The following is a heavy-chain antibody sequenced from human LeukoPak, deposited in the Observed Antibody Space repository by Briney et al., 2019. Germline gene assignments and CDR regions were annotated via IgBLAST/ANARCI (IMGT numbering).Heavy chain of an antibody. D-gene: IGHD3-22*01. CDR2: IYPGDSDT. CDR1: GYSFTSYW. CDR3: ARALVDYYDSSGYYSYYDY. V-gene: IGHV5-51*01. Sequence: GASLQISCKGSGYSFTSYWIGWVRQLPGKGLEWMGIIYPGDSDTRYSPSFQGQVTISADKSISTAYLQWSSLKASDTAMYYCARALVDYYDSSGYYSYYDYWGQGTLVTVSS. J-gene: IGHJ4*02.